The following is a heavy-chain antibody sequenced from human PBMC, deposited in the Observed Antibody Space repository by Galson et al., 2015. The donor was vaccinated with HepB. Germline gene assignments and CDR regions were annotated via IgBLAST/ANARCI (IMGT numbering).Heavy chain of an antibody. J-gene: IGHJ4*02. Sequence: SVKVSCKASGYTFTGYYMHWVRQAPGQGLKWMGWINPNSGGTNYAQKFQGRVTMTRDTSINTAYMELSRLTSDDTAVYYCASPVGLGGYDSYYFDYWGQGTLVTVSS. CDR3: ASPVGLGGYDSYYFDY. V-gene: IGHV1-2*02. D-gene: IGHD5-12*01. CDR2: INPNSGGT. CDR1: GYTFTGYY.